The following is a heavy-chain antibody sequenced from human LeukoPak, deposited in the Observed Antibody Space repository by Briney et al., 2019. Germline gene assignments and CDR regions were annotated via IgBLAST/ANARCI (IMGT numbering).Heavy chain of an antibody. CDR1: GFTFSSYA. V-gene: IGHV3-64D*06. CDR2: ISSNGGST. D-gene: IGHD2-2*01. Sequence: PGGSLRLSCSASGFTFSSYAMHWVRQAPGKGLEYVSAISSNGGSTYYADSVKGRFTISRDNSKNTLYLQMSSLRAEDTAAYYCVEEGDCSSTSCSTNWFDPWGQGALVTVSS. CDR3: VEEGDCSSTSCSTNWFDP. J-gene: IGHJ5*02.